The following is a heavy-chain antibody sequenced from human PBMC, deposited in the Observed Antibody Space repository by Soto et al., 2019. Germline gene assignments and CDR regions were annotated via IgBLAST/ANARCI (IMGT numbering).Heavy chain of an antibody. V-gene: IGHV5-10-1*01. Sequence: PGESLKISCKGSGYSFTSYWISWVRQLPGKGLEWMGRIDPSDSYTNYSPSFQGHVTISADKSISTAYLQWSSLKASDTAMYYCARRGGAYYYYGMDVWGQGTTVTVSS. D-gene: IGHD3-10*01. CDR2: IDPSDSYT. J-gene: IGHJ6*02. CDR3: ARRGGAYYYYGMDV. CDR1: GYSFTSYW.